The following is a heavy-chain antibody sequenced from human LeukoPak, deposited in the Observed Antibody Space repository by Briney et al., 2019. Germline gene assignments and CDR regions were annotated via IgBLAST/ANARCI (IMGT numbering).Heavy chain of an antibody. J-gene: IGHJ5*02. CDR1: GYTFINNW. CDR3: ARDNSVGDIAWWFDP. D-gene: IGHD3-10*01. CDR2: INPTGTGT. Sequence: ASVKASCKASGYTFINNWMHWVRQAPGQGLEWIGLINPTGTGTLYAQKSQGRVTMTRDMSTSTDYMELSSLRSEDTAVYYCARDNSVGDIAWWFDPWGQGTLVTVSS. V-gene: IGHV1-46*01.